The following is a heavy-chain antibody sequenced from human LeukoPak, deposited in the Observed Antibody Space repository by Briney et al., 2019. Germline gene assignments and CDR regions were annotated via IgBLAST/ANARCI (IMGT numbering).Heavy chain of an antibody. CDR1: GFTFSSYA. V-gene: IGHV3-23*01. CDR3: AKTLVLATAIPYYFDY. J-gene: IGHJ4*02. D-gene: IGHD2-21*02. CDR2: ISGSGGST. Sequence: GGSLRLSCAASGFTFSSYAMSWVRQAPGKGLEWVSAISGSGGSTYYADSVKGRFTISRDNSKNTLYLQMNSLRAEDTAVYYCAKTLVLATAIPYYFDYWGQGTLVTVSS.